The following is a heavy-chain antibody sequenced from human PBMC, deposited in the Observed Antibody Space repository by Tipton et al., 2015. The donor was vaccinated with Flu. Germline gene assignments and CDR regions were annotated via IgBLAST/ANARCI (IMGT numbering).Heavy chain of an antibody. Sequence: SLRLSCAASGFTFSSYGMHWVRQAPGKGLEWVAVIWYDGSNKYYADSVKGRFTISRDNSKNTLYLQMNSLRAEDTAVYYCAKDLWSRPGNVVPAALGDVWGKGTTVTVSS. CDR3: AKDLWSRPGNVVPAALGDV. J-gene: IGHJ6*04. CDR2: IWYDGSNK. D-gene: IGHD2-2*01. V-gene: IGHV3-33*06. CDR1: GFTFSSYG.